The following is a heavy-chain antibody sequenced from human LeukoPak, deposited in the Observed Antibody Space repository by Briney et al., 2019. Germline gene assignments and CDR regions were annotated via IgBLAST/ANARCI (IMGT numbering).Heavy chain of an antibody. J-gene: IGHJ4*02. CDR2: IYYSGST. CDR3: ARRGYDSSGYYFLV. D-gene: IGHD3-22*01. Sequence: SSETLSLNCTVSGGSISSSSYYWGWIRQPPGKGLEWIGSIYYSGSTYYNPSLKSRVTISVDTSKNQFSLKLSSVTAADTAVYYCARRGYDSSGYYFLVWGQGTLVTVSS. V-gene: IGHV4-39*01. CDR1: GGSISSSSYY.